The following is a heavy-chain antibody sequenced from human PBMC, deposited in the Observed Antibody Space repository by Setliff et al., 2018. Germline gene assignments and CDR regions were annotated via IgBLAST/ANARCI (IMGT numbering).Heavy chain of an antibody. CDR3: ARTCSGSGCYAGLES. V-gene: IGHV3-33*08. CDR1: GFSFSNYA. Sequence: SLRLSCEASGFSFSNYAMNWVRQAPGKGLEWVAVIWDDGGNKYHADSVKGRFTISRDNSKNTLYLQMNSLRPEDTAVYYCARTCSGSGCYAGLESWGQGTPVTVSS. J-gene: IGHJ4*02. CDR2: IWDDGGNK. D-gene: IGHD2-15*01.